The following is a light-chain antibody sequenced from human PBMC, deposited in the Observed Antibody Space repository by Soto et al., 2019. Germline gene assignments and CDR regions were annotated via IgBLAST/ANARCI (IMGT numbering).Light chain of an antibody. Sequence: EIVTTQSPATLSVSPGERATLSCRTSQSVGRSLAWYQQKPGQAPRLLIYDVYSRATGIPARFSGSGSGTQFTLPISSLQSEDFAVYYCQQYNNWPPAYTFGQGTKLEI. CDR3: QQYNNWPPAYT. CDR1: QSVGRS. J-gene: IGKJ2*01. CDR2: DVY. V-gene: IGKV3-15*01.